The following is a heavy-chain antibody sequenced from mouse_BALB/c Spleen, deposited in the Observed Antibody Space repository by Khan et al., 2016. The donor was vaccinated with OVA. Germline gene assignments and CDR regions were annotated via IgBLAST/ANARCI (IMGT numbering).Heavy chain of an antibody. J-gene: IGHJ2*01. CDR1: GYTFTTYW. Sequence: VQLQQSGAELAKPGASVKMSCKASGYTFTTYWMHWVKQRPGQGLEWIGYINPTSGYTDYNEKFKDRATLSAYKSSSTAYMQLSSLTSEDSAVYYCTRDRIDYWGQGTTLTVSS. CDR3: TRDRIDY. V-gene: IGHV1-7*01. CDR2: INPTSGYT.